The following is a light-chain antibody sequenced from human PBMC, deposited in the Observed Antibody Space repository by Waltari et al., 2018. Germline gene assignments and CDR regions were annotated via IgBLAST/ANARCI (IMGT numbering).Light chain of an antibody. CDR2: CAS. Sequence: EIVMTQSPATLSVSVGERATLSCRASQRFGSNLAWYQLKPGQAPRLLLSCASTRATGIPARFSGSGSGTEFTLTISSLQSEDFAVYYCQQYNDWPPTFGGGTKVEIK. V-gene: IGKV3-15*01. CDR1: QRFGSN. CDR3: QQYNDWPPT. J-gene: IGKJ4*01.